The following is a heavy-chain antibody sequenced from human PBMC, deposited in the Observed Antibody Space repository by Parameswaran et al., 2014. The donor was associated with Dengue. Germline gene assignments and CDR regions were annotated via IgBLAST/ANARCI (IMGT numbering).Heavy chain of an antibody. V-gene: IGHV1-18*01. CDR2: ISAYNGNT. D-gene: IGHD4-17*01. CDR3: ARDVYGDYLPHI. J-gene: IGHJ3*02. Sequence: SWVRQAPGQGLEWMGWISAYNGNTNYAQKLQGRVTMTTDTSTSTAYMELRSLRSDDTAVYYCARDVYGDYLPHIWGQGTMVTVSS.